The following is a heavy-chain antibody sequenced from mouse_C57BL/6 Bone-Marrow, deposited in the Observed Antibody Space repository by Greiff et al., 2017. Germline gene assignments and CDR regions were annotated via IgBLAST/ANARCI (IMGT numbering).Heavy chain of an antibody. D-gene: IGHD1-1*01. Sequence: QVQLQQPGAELVMPGASVKLSCKASGYTFTSYWMNWVKQRPGQGLEWIGEIDPSDSYTNYNQKFKGKSTLTVDKSSSTAYMQLSSLTSEDSAVYYCARDGYYGSSWYFDVWGTGTTVTVAS. J-gene: IGHJ1*03. CDR1: GYTFTSYW. CDR3: ARDGYYGSSWYFDV. CDR2: IDPSDSYT. V-gene: IGHV1-69*01.